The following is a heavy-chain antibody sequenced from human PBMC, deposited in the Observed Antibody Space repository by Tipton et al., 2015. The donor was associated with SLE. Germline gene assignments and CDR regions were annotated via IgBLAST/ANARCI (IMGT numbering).Heavy chain of an antibody. V-gene: IGHV3-74*01. CDR3: AREEWNLPAYFDY. D-gene: IGHD1-7*01. Sequence: SLRLSCAASGFTFSNYWMHWVRQVPGKGLVWVARINSDETTTRYADSVKGRFTISRHNAKNTLFLQMTSLRAEDTAVYYCAREEWNLPAYFDYGGQGTLVAVSS. CDR2: INSDETTT. CDR1: GFTFSNYW. J-gene: IGHJ4*02.